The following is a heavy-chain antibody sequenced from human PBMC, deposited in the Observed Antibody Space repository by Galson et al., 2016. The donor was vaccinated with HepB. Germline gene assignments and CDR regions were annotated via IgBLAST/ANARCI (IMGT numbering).Heavy chain of an antibody. V-gene: IGHV3-23*01. CDR3: AKGSGYYDSSGYDNFDN. CDR2: VNGKGVRT. Sequence: SLRLPCSASGFTFRSYAMSWVRPAPGKGLEWVSTVNGKGVRTYYADSVKGRFTIPRDNSKNTLYLQMNSLRVEDTAVYYCAKGSGYYDSSGYDNFDNWGQGTLVTVSS. D-gene: IGHD3-22*01. CDR1: GFTFRSYA. J-gene: IGHJ4*02.